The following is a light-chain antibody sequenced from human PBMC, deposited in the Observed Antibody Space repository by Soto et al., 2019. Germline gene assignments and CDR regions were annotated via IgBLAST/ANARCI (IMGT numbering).Light chain of an antibody. CDR3: QQSYGTPII. CDR1: QSISNY. CDR2: AAS. V-gene: IGKV1-39*01. Sequence: DIQMTQSPFSLSAPVGDRVTITCRASQSISNYLNWYQQKQGKAPKLLIYAASTLQSGVPSRFSGRGSGTDFTLTISSLQPEDSATYYCQQSYGTPIIFGQGTRLDIK. J-gene: IGKJ5*01.